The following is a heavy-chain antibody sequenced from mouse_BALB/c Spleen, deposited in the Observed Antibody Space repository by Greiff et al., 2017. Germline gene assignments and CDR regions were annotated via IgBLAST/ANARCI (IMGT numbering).Heavy chain of an antibody. D-gene: IGHD2-1*01. CDR1: GFSLTGYG. V-gene: IGHV2-6-7*01. CDR3: ARDYGKRGYAMDY. Sequence: QVQLQQSGPGLAAPSQSLSITCTVSGFSLTGYGVNWVRQPPGKGLEWLGMIWGDGSTDYNSALKSRLSISKDNSKSQVFLKMNSLQTDDTARYYCARDYGKRGYAMDYWGQGTSVTVSS. J-gene: IGHJ4*01. CDR2: IWGDGST.